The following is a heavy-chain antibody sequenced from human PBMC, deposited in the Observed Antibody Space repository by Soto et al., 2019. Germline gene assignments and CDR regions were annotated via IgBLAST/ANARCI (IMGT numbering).Heavy chain of an antibody. CDR3: AGPSSGWSAHTGPGYFDL. CDR2: IYSGGST. J-gene: IGHJ2*01. D-gene: IGHD6-19*01. Sequence: GGSLRLSCAASRFTVSSNYMSWVRQAPGKGLEWVSVIYSGGSTYYADSVKGRFTISRDNSKNTLYLQMNSLRAEDTAVYYCAGPSSGWSAHTGPGYFDLWGRGTLVTVSS. CDR1: RFTVSSNY. V-gene: IGHV3-53*01.